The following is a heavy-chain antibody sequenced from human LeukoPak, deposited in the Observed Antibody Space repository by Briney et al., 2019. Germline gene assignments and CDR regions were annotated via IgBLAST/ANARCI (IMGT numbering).Heavy chain of an antibody. CDR2: ISSSGSTI. D-gene: IGHD3-22*01. CDR3: ARDDRFAAGDPLFQH. V-gene: IGHV3-11*01. J-gene: IGHJ1*01. Sequence: GGSLRLSCAASGFTFSDYYMSWIRQAPGKGLEWVSYISSSGSTIYYADSVKGRFTISRDNAKNSLYLQMNSLRAEDTAVYYCARDDRFAAGDPLFQHWGQGTLVTVSS. CDR1: GFTFSDYY.